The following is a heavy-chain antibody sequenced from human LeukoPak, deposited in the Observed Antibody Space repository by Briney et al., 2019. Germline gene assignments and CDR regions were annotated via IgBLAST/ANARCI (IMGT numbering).Heavy chain of an antibody. V-gene: IGHV3-21*01. CDR2: ISSSSSYI. Sequence: SGGSLRLSCAASGFIFSTYSMNCVRQAPGKGLEWVSSISSSSSYIYYADSVKGRFTISRDNAKNSLYLQMNSLRAEDTAVYYCARSWLQFDAFDIWGQGTMVTVSS. J-gene: IGHJ3*02. CDR1: GFIFSTYS. CDR3: ARSWLQFDAFDI. D-gene: IGHD5-24*01.